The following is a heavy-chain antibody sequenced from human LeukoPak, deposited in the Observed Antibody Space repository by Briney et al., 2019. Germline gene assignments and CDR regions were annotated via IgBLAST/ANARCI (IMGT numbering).Heavy chain of an antibody. V-gene: IGHV3-23*01. CDR2: ISGSGGST. CDR1: GFTFSSYA. J-gene: IGHJ4*02. D-gene: IGHD3-22*01. Sequence: PGGSLRLSCAASGFTFSSYAMSWVRQAPGKGLEWVSAISGSGGSTYYADSVKGRFTISRDNSKNTLYLQMNSLRAEDTAVYYCAKDGYYYDSSGENFDHWGQGTLVTVSS. CDR3: AKDGYYYDSSGENFDH.